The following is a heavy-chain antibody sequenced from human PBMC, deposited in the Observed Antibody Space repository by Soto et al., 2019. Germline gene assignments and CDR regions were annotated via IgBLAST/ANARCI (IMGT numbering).Heavy chain of an antibody. J-gene: IGHJ4*02. D-gene: IGHD2-2*01. CDR1: GGTFGSYA. Sequence: QVQLVQSGAEVKKPGSSVKVSCKASGGTFGSYAFSWVRQAPGQGLEWMGGIIPVSGAAHYAQKFQGRVTITADESTSTAYMELSSLSSHETAVYYCATALGCRSTSCTLDYWGQGTRVIVSS. V-gene: IGHV1-69*01. CDR3: ATALGCRSTSCTLDY. CDR2: IIPVSGAA.